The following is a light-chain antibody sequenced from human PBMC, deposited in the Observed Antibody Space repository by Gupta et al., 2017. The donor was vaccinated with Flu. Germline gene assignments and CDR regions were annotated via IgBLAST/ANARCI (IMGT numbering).Light chain of an antibody. CDR3: YSHAGSTTLGV. Sequence: QSALTQPASVSGSPRQSITISCTGTSSDVGNYNLVSWYQQHPGKAPKLMIYEVSKRPSGVSNRFSGSKSGNTASLTISGLQAEDEADYYCYSHAGSTTLGVFGAGTKVTVL. CDR1: SSDVGNYNL. J-gene: IGLJ1*01. CDR2: EVS. V-gene: IGLV2-23*02.